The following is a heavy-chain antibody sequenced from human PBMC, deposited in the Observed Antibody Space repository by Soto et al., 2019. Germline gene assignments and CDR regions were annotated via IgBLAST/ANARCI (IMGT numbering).Heavy chain of an antibody. J-gene: IGHJ6*02. CDR2: IRRKANSYTT. D-gene: IGHD6-19*01. CDR1: GLIFSDYH. Sequence: EVQLVESGGGLVQPGGSLRLSCAASGLIFSDYHMDWVRQAPGKGLKWVGRIRRKANSYTTEYAASVKGRFTISRDDSKNSLYLQMNSLKSEDTAVYYCAMLGGWSGGSSGMDVWGQGTTVTVSS. V-gene: IGHV3-72*01. CDR3: AMLGGWSGGSSGMDV.